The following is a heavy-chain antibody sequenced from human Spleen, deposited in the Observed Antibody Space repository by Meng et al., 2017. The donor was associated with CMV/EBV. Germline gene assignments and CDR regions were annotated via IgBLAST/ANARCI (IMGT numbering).Heavy chain of an antibody. CDR3: AKGLVAAWTSYYGSGTQYYFGMDV. J-gene: IGHJ6*02. D-gene: IGHD3-10*01. V-gene: IGHV3-23*01. CDR2: LSASGAYT. CDR1: GFTFSSYA. Sequence: GESLKISCATSGFTFSSYAMNWVRQAPGKGLEWVSTLSASGAYTYYADSVKGRFTISRDNTKNTLYLQMNSLRVEDTAIYYCAKGLVAAWTSYYGSGTQYYFGMDVWGQGTTVTVSS.